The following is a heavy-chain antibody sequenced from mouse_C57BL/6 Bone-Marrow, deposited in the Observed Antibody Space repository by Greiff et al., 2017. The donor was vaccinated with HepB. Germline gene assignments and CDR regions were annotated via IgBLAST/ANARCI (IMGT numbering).Heavy chain of an antibody. J-gene: IGHJ4*01. D-gene: IGHD1-1*01. CDR2: IWSGGST. CDR3: ARYYYGSRWYYAMDY. Sequence: VQLVESGPGLVQPSQSLSITCTVSGFSLTSYGVHWVRQSPGKGLEWLGVIWSGGSTDYNAAFISRLSISKDNSKSQVFFKMNSLQADDTAIYYCARYYYGSRWYYAMDYWGQGTSVTVSS. CDR1: GFSLTSYG. V-gene: IGHV2-2*01.